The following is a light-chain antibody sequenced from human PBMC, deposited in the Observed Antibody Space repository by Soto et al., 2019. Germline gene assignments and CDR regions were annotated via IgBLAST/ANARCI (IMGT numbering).Light chain of an antibody. Sequence: QSVLTQAPSASGTPGQTVTISCSGSSSNIGSNFVCWYQQLAGTAPKLLVFSNNRRPSGVPGRFSASKSGTSASLTISGLLSEDAADYYCAAWDDSLRGHWVFGGGTKLTVL. CDR1: SSNIGSNF. CDR3: AAWDDSLRGHWV. V-gene: IGLV1-47*02. CDR2: SNN. J-gene: IGLJ3*02.